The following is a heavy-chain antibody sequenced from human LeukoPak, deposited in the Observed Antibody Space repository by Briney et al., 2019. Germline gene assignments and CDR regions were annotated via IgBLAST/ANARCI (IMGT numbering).Heavy chain of an antibody. J-gene: IGHJ4*02. CDR3: AKGNYYDSSCYQSNFDY. CDR1: GGTFSSYA. Sequence: SVKVSCKASGGTFSSYAISWVRQAPGQGLEWMGGIIPIFGTANYAQKFQGRVTITTDESTSTAYMELSSLRSEDTAVYYCAKGNYYDSSCYQSNFDYWGQGTLVTVSS. D-gene: IGHD3-22*01. CDR2: IIPIFGTA. V-gene: IGHV1-69*05.